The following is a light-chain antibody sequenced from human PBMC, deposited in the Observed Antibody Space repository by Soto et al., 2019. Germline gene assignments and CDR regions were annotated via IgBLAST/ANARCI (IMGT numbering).Light chain of an antibody. CDR1: QSVSSSY. V-gene: IGKV3-20*01. Sequence: ELALMQSPGTLSLSPGERATLSCRASQSVSSSYLAWYQQKPGQAPRLLIYGASSRATGIPDRFSGSGSGTDFTLTISRLEPEDFAVYYCQQYGSSSLTCGGGTKVDIK. CDR3: QQYGSSSLT. CDR2: GAS. J-gene: IGKJ4*01.